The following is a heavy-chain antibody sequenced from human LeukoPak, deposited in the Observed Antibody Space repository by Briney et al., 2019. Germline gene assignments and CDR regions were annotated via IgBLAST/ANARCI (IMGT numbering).Heavy chain of an antibody. J-gene: IGHJ3*02. CDR1: GYTFTSYF. Sequence: ASVKVSCKASGYTFTSYFMHWVRQAPGQGLEWMGIINPSGGSTNYAQKLQGRVTMTRDTSTSTVYMELSSLRSEDTAVYYCARWLQLLDAFDIWGQGTVVTVSS. V-gene: IGHV1-46*01. CDR2: INPSGGST. CDR3: ARWLQLLDAFDI. D-gene: IGHD5-24*01.